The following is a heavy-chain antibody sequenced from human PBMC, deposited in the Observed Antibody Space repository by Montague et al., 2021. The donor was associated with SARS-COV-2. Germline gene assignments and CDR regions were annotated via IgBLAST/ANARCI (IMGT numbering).Heavy chain of an antibody. CDR1: GGSISSGDYY. D-gene: IGHD2-15*01. V-gene: IGHV4-30-4*08. CDR3: ARFRGWSGDY. CDR2: TYNSDST. J-gene: IGHJ4*02. Sequence: TLSLTCTVSGGSISSGDYYWNWIRQPPGKGLEWIGYTYNSDSTNYNPSLKSRVSIEGDTSKNQLSLGLSSVTAADTAVYYCARFRGWSGDYWGQGTLVTVSS.